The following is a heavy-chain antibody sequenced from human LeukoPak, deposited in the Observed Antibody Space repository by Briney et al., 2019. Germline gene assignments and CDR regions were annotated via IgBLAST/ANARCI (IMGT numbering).Heavy chain of an antibody. J-gene: IGHJ4*02. D-gene: IGHD3-10*01. V-gene: IGHV1-3*01. CDR1: GYTFTSYA. CDR2: INAGNGNT. CDR3: ARDRVTMVRGVIILSAY. Sequence: ASVKVSCEASGYTFTSYAMHWVRQAPGQRLEWMGWINAGNGNTKYSQKFQGRVTITRDTSASTAYMELSSLRSEDTAVYYCARDRVTMVRGVIILSAYWGQGTLVTVSS.